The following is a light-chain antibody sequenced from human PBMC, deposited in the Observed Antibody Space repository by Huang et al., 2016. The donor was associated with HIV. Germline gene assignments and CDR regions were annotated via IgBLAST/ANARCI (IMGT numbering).Light chain of an antibody. V-gene: IGKV3-15*01. CDR3: QQYSDWPLWT. CDR1: QSVSNN. Sequence: EIVMTQSPATLSVSPGERATLSCRASQSVSNNLAWYQQKLGQDPRLLIYGAATRATGIPARFRGSGSGTEFTLTISSLQSEDFAGYYCQQYSDWPLWTFGQGSKVEIK. J-gene: IGKJ1*01. CDR2: GAA.